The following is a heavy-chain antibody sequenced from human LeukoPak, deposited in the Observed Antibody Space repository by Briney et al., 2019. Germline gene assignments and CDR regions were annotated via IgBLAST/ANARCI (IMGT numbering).Heavy chain of an antibody. CDR1: GGSISSGTYY. CDR3: ARERGVVGAPAAPFDF. CDR2: IFHSGTT. V-gene: IGHV4-30-2*01. J-gene: IGHJ4*02. D-gene: IGHD1-26*01. Sequence: SQTLSLTCTVSGGSISSGTYYWSWIRQPPGKGLEWIGYIFHSGTTYYSPSLKSRVTMSVDRSKNQFSLELDSVTAADTALYYCARERGVVGAPAAPFDFWGQGTLVTVSS.